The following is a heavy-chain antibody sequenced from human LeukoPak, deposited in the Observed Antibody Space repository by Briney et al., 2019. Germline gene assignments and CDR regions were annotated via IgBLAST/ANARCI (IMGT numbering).Heavy chain of an antibody. J-gene: IGHJ4*02. CDR1: GYTFNSYY. D-gene: IGHD5-18*01. Sequence: ASVKVSCKASGYTFNSYYMHWFRQAPGQRLEWLGIINPSSGSTTYAQKFQGRVTMTRDTSTSTVYLELSSLRSEDTAVYYCARGGMGIQLWPFDYWGQGTLISVSS. CDR2: INPSSGST. V-gene: IGHV1-46*02. CDR3: ARGGMGIQLWPFDY.